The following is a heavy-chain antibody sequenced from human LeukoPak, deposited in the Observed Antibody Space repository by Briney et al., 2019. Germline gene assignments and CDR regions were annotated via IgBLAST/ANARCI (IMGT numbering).Heavy chain of an antibody. CDR2: ISGSGGST. CDR1: GFTFSSYA. D-gene: IGHD2-15*01. J-gene: IGHJ4*02. CDR3: AKDHRPPGYCSGGSCYFSY. Sequence: GGSLRLSCAASGFTFSSYAMGWVRQAPGKGLEWVSAISGSGGSTCYADSVKGRFTISRDNSKNTLYLQMNSLRAEDTAVYYCAKDHRPPGYCSGGSCYFSYWGQGTLVTVSS. V-gene: IGHV3-23*01.